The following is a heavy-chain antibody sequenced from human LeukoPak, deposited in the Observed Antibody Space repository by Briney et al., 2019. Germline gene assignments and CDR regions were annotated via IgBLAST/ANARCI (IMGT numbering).Heavy chain of an antibody. CDR3: AGHHPRNTVDF. J-gene: IGHJ4*02. CDR2: IYYRGRT. Sequence: SETLSLTCSVSNASIISSSYYWGWIRQPPGKGLEWIGSIYYRGRTYYNPSLKSRVTISLDTSKNQFSLKLSSVTAADTAVYYCAGHHPRNTVDFWGQGTLVTVSS. V-gene: IGHV4-39*01. D-gene: IGHD2/OR15-2a*01. CDR1: NASIISSSYY.